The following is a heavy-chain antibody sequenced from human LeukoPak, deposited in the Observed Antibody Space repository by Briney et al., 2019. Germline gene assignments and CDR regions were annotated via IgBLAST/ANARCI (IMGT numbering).Heavy chain of an antibody. D-gene: IGHD3-10*01. V-gene: IGHV1-18*04. CDR1: GYSFTSYA. J-gene: IGHJ4*02. CDR2: ISTYNGNT. CDR3: ARDEDIWFGECHFDY. Sequence: ASVTVTFTCSGYSFTSYAISLLRQAPAQGLEWMGLISTYNGNTNYAQKLQGRVTMTTDTSTSTAYMELRSMRSDDTAVYYCARDEDIWFGECHFDYWGQGTLVTVSS.